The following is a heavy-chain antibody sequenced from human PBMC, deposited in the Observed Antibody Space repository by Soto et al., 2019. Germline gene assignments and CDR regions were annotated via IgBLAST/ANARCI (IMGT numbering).Heavy chain of an antibody. CDR2: ISHTGST. J-gene: IGHJ1*01. CDR1: SDSINSGDFF. CDR3: ARERASDRNRPFHP. D-gene: IGHD1-1*01. Sequence: PSETLSLTGAVSSDSINSGDFFWSWIRQPPGRALEWIASISHTGSTYYNPSLKSRVAIRVDTSWKQFSLKMLSVTAADTAVYYCARERASDRNRPFHPWGQGTLVTVSS. V-gene: IGHV4-30-4*01.